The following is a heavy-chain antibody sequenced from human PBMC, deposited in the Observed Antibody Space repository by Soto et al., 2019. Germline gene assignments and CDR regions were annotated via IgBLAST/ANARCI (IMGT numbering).Heavy chain of an antibody. D-gene: IGHD2-8*01. CDR3: TRSRRSILMVYGFGGMDV. CDR2: ISGSGDGT. J-gene: IGHJ6*02. Sequence: GGSLRLSGAASGFTVGSHAMSWVRQAPGKGLEWVSSISGSGDGTYYGDSVKGRFTISRDSSSSTLYLQMDNQRGEDTAVYFCTRSRRSILMVYGFGGMDVWGQGTTVTVSS. CDR1: GFTVGSHA. V-gene: IGHV3-23*01.